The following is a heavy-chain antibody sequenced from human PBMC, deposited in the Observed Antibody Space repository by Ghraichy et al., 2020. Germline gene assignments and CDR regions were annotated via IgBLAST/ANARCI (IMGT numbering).Heavy chain of an antibody. J-gene: IGHJ4*02. CDR1: GGSISSSSYY. Sequence: SETLSLTCTVSGGSISSSSYYWGWLRQPPGKSLEWIGSIYYSGSAYYNPSLKSRVTISIDASKNQFSLKLSSVTAADTAVYYCAVGGYYDSSGPFDFWGLGTLVTVSS. D-gene: IGHD3-22*01. CDR2: IYYSGSA. V-gene: IGHV4-39*01. CDR3: AVGGYYDSSGPFDF.